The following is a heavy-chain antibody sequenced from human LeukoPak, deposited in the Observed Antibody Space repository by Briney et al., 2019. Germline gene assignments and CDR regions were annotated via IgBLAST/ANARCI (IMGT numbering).Heavy chain of an antibody. V-gene: IGHV3-23*01. CDR3: AKRGVVIRVILVGFHKEAYYFDS. CDR1: GITLSNYG. J-gene: IGHJ4*02. Sequence: GGALRLSCALSGITLSNYGMSWVRQAPGKGLEWVAGISDSGGSRNYADSVKGRFTISRDNPKNTLYLQMNSLRAEDTDVYFCAKRGVVIRVILVGFHKEAYYFDSWGQGALVTVSS. CDR2: ISDSGGSR. D-gene: IGHD3/OR15-3a*01.